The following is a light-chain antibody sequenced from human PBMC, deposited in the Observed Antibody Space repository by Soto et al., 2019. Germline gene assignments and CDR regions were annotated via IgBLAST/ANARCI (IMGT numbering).Light chain of an antibody. J-gene: IGLJ3*02. V-gene: IGLV1-44*01. Sequence: QSVLTQPPSASGTPGQRVTISCSGSSSNIGSNTVNWYQQLPGTAPNLLIYSNNQRPSGVPVRFSGSKSGTSASLAISGLQSEDEADYHCAAWDDSLNGHWVFGGGTKLTVL. CDR3: AAWDDSLNGHWV. CDR1: SSNIGSNT. CDR2: SNN.